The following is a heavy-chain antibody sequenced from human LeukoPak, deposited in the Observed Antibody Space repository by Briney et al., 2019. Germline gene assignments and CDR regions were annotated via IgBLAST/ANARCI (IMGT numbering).Heavy chain of an antibody. CDR1: GGSISNHY. J-gene: IGHJ6*03. V-gene: IGHV4-4*07. Sequence: TSETLSLTCTVSGGSISNHYWSWIRQSAEKGLEWLGRIYSSGATNYNPSLKSRVTILVDTSKDQFSLELTSVTAADTAVYYCARDNPSGYNHGHYYYYMDVWGEGTTVTVSS. CDR2: IYSSGAT. CDR3: ARDNPSGYNHGHYYYYMDV. D-gene: IGHD5-18*01.